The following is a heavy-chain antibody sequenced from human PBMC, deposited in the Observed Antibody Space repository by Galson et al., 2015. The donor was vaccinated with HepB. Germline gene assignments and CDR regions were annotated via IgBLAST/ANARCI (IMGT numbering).Heavy chain of an antibody. Sequence: SLRLSCAASGFTFSTFAMGWVRQAPGKGLEWVSTLHNDGVTTHIADSVKGRFTISRDNAKNSLFLQMNSLRAEDTAVYYCARDGSIGSTSYGMDVWGQGTTVTVSS. CDR3: ARDGSIGSTSYGMDV. V-gene: IGHV3-21*01. CDR2: LHNDGVTT. CDR1: GFTFSTFA. D-gene: IGHD2-2*01. J-gene: IGHJ6*02.